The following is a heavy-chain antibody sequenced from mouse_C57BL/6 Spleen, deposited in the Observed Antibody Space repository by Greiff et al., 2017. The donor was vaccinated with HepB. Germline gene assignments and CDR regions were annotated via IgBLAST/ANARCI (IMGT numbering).Heavy chain of an antibody. V-gene: IGHV1-76*01. D-gene: IGHD1-1*01. CDR2: IYPGSGNT. J-gene: IGHJ1*03. CDR1: GYTFTDYY. Sequence: QVQLKESGAELVRPGASVKLSCKASGYTFTDYYINWVKQRPGQGLEWIARIYPGSGNTYYNEKFKGKATLTAEKSSSTAYMQPSSLTSEDSAVYFCARRGAYYYGSSYGYFDVWGTGTTVTVSS. CDR3: ARRGAYYYGSSYGYFDV.